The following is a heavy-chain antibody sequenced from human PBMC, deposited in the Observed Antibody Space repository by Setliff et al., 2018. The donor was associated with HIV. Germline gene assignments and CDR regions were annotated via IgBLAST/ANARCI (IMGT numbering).Heavy chain of an antibody. CDR3: ARGPWIQLWSSELDAFDI. CDR1: GGTFSSFV. Sequence: SVKVSCKTSGGTFSSFVITWVRQAPGQGLEWMGGIIPMYDTRNYAQKFQGRVTIAADESTSTAYMELSSLRSEDTAVYYCARGPWIQLWSSELDAFDIWGQGTMVTVSS. J-gene: IGHJ3*02. V-gene: IGHV1-69*13. CDR2: IIPMYDTR. D-gene: IGHD5-18*01.